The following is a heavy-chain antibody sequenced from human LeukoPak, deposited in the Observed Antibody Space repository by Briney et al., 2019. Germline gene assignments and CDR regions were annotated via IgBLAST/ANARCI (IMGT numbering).Heavy chain of an antibody. CDR2: IHSGGST. J-gene: IGHJ4*02. CDR3: ARDGPPMI. CDR1: GFTFNNAW. Sequence: GGSLRLSCAASGFTFNNAWMSWVRQAPGKGLEWVSIIHSGGSTYYADFVKGRFTISRDNLKNTLHLHMNSLRAEDTAVYYCARDGPPMIGGQGTLVTVSS. V-gene: IGHV3-53*01. D-gene: IGHD3-22*01.